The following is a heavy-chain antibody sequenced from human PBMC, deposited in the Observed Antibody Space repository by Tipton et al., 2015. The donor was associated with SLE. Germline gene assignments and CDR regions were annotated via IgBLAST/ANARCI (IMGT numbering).Heavy chain of an antibody. CDR2: ISGSGSSR. V-gene: IGHV3-23*01. J-gene: IGHJ6*02. CDR3: AKRAGYCSSNSCQGGLDV. CDR1: GFTVGTYA. D-gene: IGHD2-2*01. Sequence: SLRLSCAASGFTVGTYAMTWVRQAPGKGLEWVASISGSGSSRYHADSVMGRFTISRDNSKNTLYLQMNSLRAEDTAVYFCAKRAGYCSSNSCQGGLDVWGQGTTVTVSS.